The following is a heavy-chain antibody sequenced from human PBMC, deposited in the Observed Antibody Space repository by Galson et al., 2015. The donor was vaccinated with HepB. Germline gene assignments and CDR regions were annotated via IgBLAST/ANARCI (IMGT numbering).Heavy chain of an antibody. CDR2: INPSGGST. D-gene: IGHD4-17*01. Sequence: SVKVSCKASGYTFTNYYMHWVRQAPGQGLEWMGMINPSGGSTIYAQKFQGRVTMTRDTSTSTVYMELSSLRSEDTAVYYCARVGFDYGDYFCDYWGQGTLVTVSS. J-gene: IGHJ4*02. CDR1: GYTFTNYY. V-gene: IGHV1-46*03. CDR3: ARVGFDYGDYFCDY.